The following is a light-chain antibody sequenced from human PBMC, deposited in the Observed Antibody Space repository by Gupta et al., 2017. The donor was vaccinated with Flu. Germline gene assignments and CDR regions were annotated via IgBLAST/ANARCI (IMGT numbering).Light chain of an antibody. J-gene: IGKJ3*01. V-gene: IGKV2-28*01. CDR1: QSLLYSNGYNY. CDR3: MQALQTPFT. CDR2: LGS. Sequence: DIVMTQSPLSLPVTPGEPASISCRSSQSLLYSNGYNYLDWYLQKPGQSPQLLIYLGSNRASGAPDRFSGSGSGTDFTLEISRVEAEDVGIFYCMQALQTPFTFGPGTKVDIK.